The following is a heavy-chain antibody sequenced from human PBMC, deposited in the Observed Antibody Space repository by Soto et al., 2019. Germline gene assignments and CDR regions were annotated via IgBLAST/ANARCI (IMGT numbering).Heavy chain of an antibody. V-gene: IGHV4-31*03. CDR3: ASIVSSAHGEFSD. D-gene: IGHD3-10*01. Sequence: QVQLQESGPGLVKPSQTLSLTCTVSGGSISSGGYYWSWIRQHPGKGLEWIGYLYYSGSTYYNPSLKRRGTISVDTSKNQFSLKLSSVTAADTAVYYCASIVSSAHGEFSDWGQGTLVTVSS. J-gene: IGHJ4*02. CDR1: GGSISSGGYY. CDR2: LYYSGST.